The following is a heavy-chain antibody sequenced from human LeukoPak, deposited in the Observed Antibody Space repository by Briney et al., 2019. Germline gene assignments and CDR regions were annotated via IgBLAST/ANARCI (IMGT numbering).Heavy chain of an antibody. Sequence: SETLSLTCTVSGGSISSYYWSWIRQPPGKGLDWIGYIYYSGSTNYNPSLKSRVTISVDTSKNQFSLKLSSVTAADTAVYYCARDLWFGELLWPSAFDIWGQGTMVTVSS. D-gene: IGHD3-10*01. V-gene: IGHV4-59*08. CDR3: ARDLWFGELLWPSAFDI. CDR2: IYYSGST. J-gene: IGHJ3*02. CDR1: GGSISSYY.